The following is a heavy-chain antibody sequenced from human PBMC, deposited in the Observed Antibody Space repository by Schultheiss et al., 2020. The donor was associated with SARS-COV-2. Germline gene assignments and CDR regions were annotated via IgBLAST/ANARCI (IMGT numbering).Heavy chain of an antibody. CDR1: GGSISSGGYY. V-gene: IGHV4-31*03. J-gene: IGHJ4*02. D-gene: IGHD3-3*01. Sequence: SETLSLTCTVSGGSISSGGYYWSWIRQHPGKGLEWIGYIYYSGSTYYNPSLKSRVTISVDTSKNQFSLKLSSVTAADTAVYYCARTIRITIFGVVQYFDYWGQGTQVTVSS. CDR3: ARTIRITIFGVVQYFDY. CDR2: IYYSGST.